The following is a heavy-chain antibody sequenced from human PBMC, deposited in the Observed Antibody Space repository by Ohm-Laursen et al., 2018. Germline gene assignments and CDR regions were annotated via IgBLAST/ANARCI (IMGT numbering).Heavy chain of an antibody. J-gene: IGHJ6*02. CDR1: GFTFSSYS. V-gene: IGHV3-21*01. Sequence: SLRLSCVASGFTFSSYSMNWVRQAPGKGLEWVSSISSSSSYIYYADSVKGRFTISRDNAKNSLYLQMNSLRAEDTAVYYCARDVAHGGYGFGMDVWGQGTTVTVSS. CDR2: ISSSSSYI. CDR3: ARDVAHGGYGFGMDV. D-gene: IGHD5-12*01.